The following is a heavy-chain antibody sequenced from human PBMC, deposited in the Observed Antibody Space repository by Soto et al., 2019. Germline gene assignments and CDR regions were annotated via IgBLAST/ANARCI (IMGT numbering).Heavy chain of an antibody. V-gene: IGHV4-59*01. J-gene: IGHJ4*02. CDR3: ARVGEMATMAHDY. CDR1: GGSISSYY. D-gene: IGHD5-12*01. Sequence: SETLSLTCTVSGGSISSYYWSWIRQPPGKGLEWIGYIYYSGSTNYNPSLKSRVTISVDTSKNQFSLKLSSVTAADTAVYYCARVGEMATMAHDYWGQGTLVTVSS. CDR2: IYYSGST.